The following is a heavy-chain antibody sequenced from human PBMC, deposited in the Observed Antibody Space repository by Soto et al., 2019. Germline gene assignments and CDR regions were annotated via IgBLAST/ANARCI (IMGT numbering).Heavy chain of an antibody. Sequence: ASVKVSCKAYGNTFTDYYMHWVRQAPGHGLEWMGWINPNTGVTKFARKFQGRVIMNRDTSISTAHMELSSLRSEDTAVYYCARRAETNGWNGFGADKYYFDFWGQGTLVTVSS. CDR1: GNTFTDYY. J-gene: IGHJ4*02. V-gene: IGHV1-2*02. CDR3: ARRAETNGWNGFGADKYYFDF. D-gene: IGHD1-1*01. CDR2: INPNTGVT.